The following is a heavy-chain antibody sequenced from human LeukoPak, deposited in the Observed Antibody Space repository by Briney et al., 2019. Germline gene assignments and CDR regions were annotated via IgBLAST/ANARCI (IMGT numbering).Heavy chain of an antibody. Sequence: SETLSLTCAVYGGSFSGYYWSWIRQPPGKWLEWIGEINHSGSTNYNPSLKSRVTISVDTSKNQFSLKLSSVTAADTAVYYCARGLGSSSFPFDYWGQGTLVTVSS. V-gene: IGHV4-34*01. J-gene: IGHJ4*02. CDR2: INHSGST. D-gene: IGHD6-6*01. CDR3: ARGLGSSSFPFDY. CDR1: GGSFSGYY.